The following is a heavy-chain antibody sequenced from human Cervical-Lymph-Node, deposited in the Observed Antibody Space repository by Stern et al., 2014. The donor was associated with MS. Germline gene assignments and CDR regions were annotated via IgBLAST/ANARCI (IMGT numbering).Heavy chain of an antibody. J-gene: IGHJ6*02. V-gene: IGHV3-21*06. CDR1: GFPFSSHS. CDR3: AREPQGGAWYYGMDV. CDR2: ISSVGS. Sequence: EVQLVESGGGLVKPEGSLLLSCAASGFPFSSHSMNWVRQAPGKGLEWVSSISSVGSFYAESVQGRFTISRDNAKDSLFLQMNSLRVDDTAVYYCAREPQGGAWYYGMDVWGQGTTVTVSS. D-gene: IGHD1-26*01.